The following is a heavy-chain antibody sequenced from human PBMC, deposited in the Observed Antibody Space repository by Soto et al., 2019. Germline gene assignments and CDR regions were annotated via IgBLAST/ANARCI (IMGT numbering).Heavy chain of an antibody. D-gene: IGHD2-2*01. V-gene: IGHV4-39*01. CDR3: AGDDWGPAHI. CDR1: GGSIRNTAFY. CDR2: IYYTGST. J-gene: IGHJ4*02. Sequence: TETLSLTCTVSGGSIRNTAFYWAWIRQPSGKGLEWIGNIYYTGSTYYNPSLESRVTMSVDTSKNQFSLKVHSVTDADTGVYYCAGDDWGPAHIRGQGTPVTVSS.